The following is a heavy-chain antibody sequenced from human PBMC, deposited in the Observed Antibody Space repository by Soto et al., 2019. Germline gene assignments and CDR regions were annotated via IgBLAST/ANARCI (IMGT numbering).Heavy chain of an antibody. J-gene: IGHJ5*02. CDR3: ARRVQTNTLIPKSNWSAP. CDR2: VYYTGNT. D-gene: IGHD3-16*01. V-gene: IGHV4-59*08. CDR1: SGSISTSS. Sequence: SETLSLSCTVSSGSISTSSWTWMRQPPGKGLEWIGCVYYTGNTNYNPSLKSRVTMSLDTSKNQFSLKLSSVTAADTAVYYWARRVQTNTLIPKSNWSAPCGQGTWVT.